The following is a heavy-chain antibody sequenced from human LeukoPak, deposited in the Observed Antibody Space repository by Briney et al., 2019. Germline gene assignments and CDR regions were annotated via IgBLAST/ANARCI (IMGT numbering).Heavy chain of an antibody. J-gene: IGHJ4*02. CDR1: GFTFSSYG. V-gene: IGHV3-30*03. D-gene: IGHD3-16*02. Sequence: GGSLRLSCAASGFTFSSYGMHWVRQAPGKGLEWVAVISYDGSNKYYADSVKGRFTISRDNSKNTLYLQMGSLRAEDMAVYYCARDRPHYDYVWGSYRPGYYFDYWGQGTLVTVSS. CDR2: ISYDGSNK. CDR3: ARDRPHYDYVWGSYRPGYYFDY.